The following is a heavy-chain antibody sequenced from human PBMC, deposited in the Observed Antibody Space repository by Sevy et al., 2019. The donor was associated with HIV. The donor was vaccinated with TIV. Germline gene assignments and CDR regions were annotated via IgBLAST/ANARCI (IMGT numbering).Heavy chain of an antibody. Sequence: SETLSLTCAVSGGSIISDNYSWSWMRQPLGKGLEWIGYIYHSGSTHYNLSLRSRVTISVDRSKNQFSLKLRSVTAADTAVYYCARDALATGWFDPWGQGTLVTVS. CDR2: IYHSGST. CDR1: GGSIISDNYS. V-gene: IGHV4-30-2*01. D-gene: IGHD3-10*01. J-gene: IGHJ5*02. CDR3: ARDALATGWFDP.